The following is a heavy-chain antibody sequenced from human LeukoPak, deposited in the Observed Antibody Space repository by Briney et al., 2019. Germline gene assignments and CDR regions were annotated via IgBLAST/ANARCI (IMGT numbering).Heavy chain of an antibody. Sequence: GGSLRLSCAASGFTFSSYEMNWVRQAPGKGLEWVSYISSSGSTIYYADSVKGRFTISRDNAKNSMYLQMNSLRAEDKAVYYCARDPHLSPLYCSSTSCYEGGAFDIWGQGTMVTVSS. D-gene: IGHD2-2*01. J-gene: IGHJ3*02. CDR1: GFTFSSYE. CDR2: ISSSGSTI. V-gene: IGHV3-48*03. CDR3: ARDPHLSPLYCSSTSCYEGGAFDI.